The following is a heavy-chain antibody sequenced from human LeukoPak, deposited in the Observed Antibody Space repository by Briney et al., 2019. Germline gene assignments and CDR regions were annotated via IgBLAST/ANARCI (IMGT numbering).Heavy chain of an antibody. CDR2: IRNDGSNK. CDR3: AKDLGWDYYGSGSYKGFDY. V-gene: IGHV3-30*02. J-gene: IGHJ4*02. CDR1: GFTFTNYG. Sequence: GGSLRLSCGASGFTFTNYGMHWVRQAPGKGLEWVAFIRNDGSNKYYADSVKGRFTISRDNSKNTLYLQMNSLRAEDTAVYYCAKDLGWDYYGSGSYKGFDYWGQGTLVTVSS. D-gene: IGHD3-10*01.